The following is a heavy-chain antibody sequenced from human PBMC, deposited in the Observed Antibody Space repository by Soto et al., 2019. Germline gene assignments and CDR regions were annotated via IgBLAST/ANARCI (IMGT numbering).Heavy chain of an antibody. V-gene: IGHV4-39*01. CDR2: IYYSGST. D-gene: IGHD3-22*01. CDR3: AGGGSIVVATRRLMDV. CDR1: GGSISSSSYY. Sequence: SETLSLTCTVSGGSISSSSYYWGWIRQPPGKGLEWIGSIYYSGSTYYNPSLKSRVTISVDTSKNQFSLKLSSVTVADTAVYYCAGGGSIVVATRRLMDVWGKGTTVTVSS. J-gene: IGHJ6*03.